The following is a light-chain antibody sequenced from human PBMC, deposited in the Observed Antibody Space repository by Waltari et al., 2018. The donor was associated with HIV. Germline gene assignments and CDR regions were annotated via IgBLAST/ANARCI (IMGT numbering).Light chain of an antibody. Sequence: DIQMTQSPSSLSASIGDTVNITCRASQTITTWLAWYQHKLDKNPKLLIYKTSNLESGVSSRFSGSGSGTDFTLTITSLQAEDAATYYCQQYKTVSFTFGPGT. CDR3: QQYKTVSFT. CDR2: KTS. CDR1: QTITTW. J-gene: IGKJ3*01. V-gene: IGKV1-5*03.